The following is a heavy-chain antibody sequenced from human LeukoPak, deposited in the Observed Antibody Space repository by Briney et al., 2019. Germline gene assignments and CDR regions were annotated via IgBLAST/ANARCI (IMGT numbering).Heavy chain of an antibody. CDR3: ARDRPHNWFDP. CDR2: INTDGSNV. D-gene: IGHD6-6*01. CDR1: GFTFNAYW. V-gene: IGHV3-74*01. J-gene: IGHJ5*02. Sequence: SGGSLRLSCAASGFTFNAYWMHWVRQAPGKGLVWVSRINTDGSNVIYADSVKGRFNVSRDNAKNTLYLQMNSLRVDDTAVYYCARDRPHNWFDPWGQGTLVTVSS.